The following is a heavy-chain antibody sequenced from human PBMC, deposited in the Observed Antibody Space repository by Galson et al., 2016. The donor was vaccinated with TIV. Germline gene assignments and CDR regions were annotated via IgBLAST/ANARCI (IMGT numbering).Heavy chain of an antibody. CDR1: GFAFDTYE. CDR3: ARWGGGHFDY. D-gene: IGHD3-16*01. V-gene: IGHV3-48*03. Sequence: SLRLSCAASGFAFDTYEMSWVRQAPGKGLEWVSYISSGSYVIHYADSVKGRFTISRDNADNSLHLHMNNLKVEDTAVYYCARWGGGHFDYWGQGALVTVSS. J-gene: IGHJ4*02. CDR2: ISSGSYVI.